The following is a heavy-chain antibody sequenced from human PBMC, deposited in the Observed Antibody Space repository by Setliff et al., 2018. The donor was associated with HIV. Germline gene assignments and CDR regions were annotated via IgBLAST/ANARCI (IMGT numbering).Heavy chain of an antibody. CDR1: GWSISSGFF. V-gene: IGHV4-38-2*02. CDR3: ALRRYSSWARFDS. J-gene: IGHJ4*02. D-gene: IGHD2-21*01. Sequence: SETLSLTCTVSGWSISSGFFWGWIRQPPGKGLEFIGSIYHTGSTNYSPSLRSRVTISVDTSKNQFSLKLTSMTAADTAVYYCALRRYSSWARFDSWGQGTLVTVSS. CDR2: IYHTGST.